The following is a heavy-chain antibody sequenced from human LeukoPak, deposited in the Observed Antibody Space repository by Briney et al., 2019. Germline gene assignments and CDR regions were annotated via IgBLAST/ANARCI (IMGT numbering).Heavy chain of an antibody. J-gene: IGHJ4*02. Sequence: PSETLSLTCTVSGGSISSGGYYWSWIRQHPGKGLEWIGYIYYSGSTYYNPSLKSRVTISVDTSKNQFSLKLSSVTAADTAVYYCARGIGLRFLEWQPRRGYFDYWGQGTLVTVSS. CDR3: ARGIGLRFLEWQPRRGYFDY. CDR2: IYYSGST. CDR1: GGSISSGGYY. D-gene: IGHD3-3*01. V-gene: IGHV4-31*03.